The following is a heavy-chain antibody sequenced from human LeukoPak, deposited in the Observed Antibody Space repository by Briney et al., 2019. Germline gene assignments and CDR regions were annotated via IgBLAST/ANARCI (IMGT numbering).Heavy chain of an antibody. D-gene: IGHD3-10*01. V-gene: IGHV3-15*01. CDR3: TTDYNDGDYFDY. J-gene: IGHJ4*02. CDR2: IKSKTDGGTT. Sequence: GGSLRLSCAASGFTFSNAWMSWVRQASGKGLEWVGRIKSKTDGGTTDYAAPVKGRFTISRDDSKNTLYLQMNSLKTEDTAVYYCTTDYNDGDYFDYWGQGTLVTVSS. CDR1: GFTFSNAW.